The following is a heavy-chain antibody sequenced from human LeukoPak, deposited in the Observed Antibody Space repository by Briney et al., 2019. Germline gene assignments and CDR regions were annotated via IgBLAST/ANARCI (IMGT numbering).Heavy chain of an antibody. D-gene: IGHD2-15*01. CDR3: ARARGVVARTGGLRY. V-gene: IGHV3-33*01. CDR1: GFTFSSYG. J-gene: IGHJ4*02. Sequence: PGGSLRLSCAASGFTFSSYGMHWVRQAPGKGLEWVAVIWYDGSNKYYADSVKGRFTISRDNSKNTLYLQMNSLRAEDTAVYYCARARGVVARTGGLRYWGQGTLVTVSS. CDR2: IWYDGSNK.